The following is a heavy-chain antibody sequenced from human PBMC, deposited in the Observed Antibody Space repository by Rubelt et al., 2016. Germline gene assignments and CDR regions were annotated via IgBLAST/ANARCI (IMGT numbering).Heavy chain of an antibody. V-gene: IGHV3-48*01. CDR1: GFTFSSNS. J-gene: IGHJ4*02. CDR3: ARTGKG. CDR2: ISSSSNTI. Sequence: GQLVEPGGGLVQPGGSLRLSCAASGFTFSSNSMNWVRQAPGKGLEWVSYISSSSNTIYYADSVKGRFTISRDNAKDSLYLQMNSLRAEDTAVYYCARTGKGWGQGTLVTVSS.